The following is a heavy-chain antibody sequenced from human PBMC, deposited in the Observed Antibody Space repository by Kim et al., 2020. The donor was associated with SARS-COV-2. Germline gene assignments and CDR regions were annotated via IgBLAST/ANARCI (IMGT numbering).Heavy chain of an antibody. V-gene: IGHV3-33*01. Sequence: YADSVKGLFTISRGTSKNTVYLQMTSLKGDDTALYFCARDNFISSAIGHWGQGSYVTVSS. D-gene: IGHD2-21*01. J-gene: IGHJ4*01. CDR3: ARDNFISSAIGH.